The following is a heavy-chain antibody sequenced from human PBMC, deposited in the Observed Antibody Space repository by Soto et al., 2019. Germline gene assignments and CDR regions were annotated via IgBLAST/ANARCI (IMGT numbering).Heavy chain of an antibody. V-gene: IGHV3-13*01. CDR1: GFTFSSYD. D-gene: IGHD1-1*01. CDR2: IGTAGDT. Sequence: GGSLRLSCAASGFTFSSYDMHWVRQAPGKGLEWVSAIGTAGDTYYPGSVKGRFTISRENAKNSSYLQMNSLRAGDTAVYYCARGDFISSLEPTRNDAFDIWGQGTMVTVSS. CDR3: ARGDFISSLEPTRNDAFDI. J-gene: IGHJ3*02.